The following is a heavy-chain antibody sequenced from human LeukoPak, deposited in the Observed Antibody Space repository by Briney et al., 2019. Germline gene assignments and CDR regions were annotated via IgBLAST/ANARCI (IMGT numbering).Heavy chain of an antibody. Sequence: ASVKVSCKVSGYTLTELSMHWVRQAPGKGLEWMEGFDPEDGETIYAQKFQGRVTMTEDTSTDTAYMELSSLRSEDTAVYYCATDLSSGWPRDYWGQGTLVTVSS. D-gene: IGHD6-19*01. V-gene: IGHV1-24*01. CDR2: FDPEDGET. J-gene: IGHJ4*02. CDR1: GYTLTELS. CDR3: ATDLSSGWPRDY.